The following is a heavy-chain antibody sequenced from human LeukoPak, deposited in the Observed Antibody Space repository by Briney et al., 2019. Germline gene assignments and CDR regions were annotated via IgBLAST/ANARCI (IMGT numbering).Heavy chain of an antibody. V-gene: IGHV1-69*05. Sequence: GASVKVSCKASGGTFSSYAISWVRQAPGQGLEWMGRIIPIFGTANYAQKFQGRVTITTDESTSTAYMELSSLRSEDTAVYYCARARDSSGYCPAGAFDIWGQGTMVTVSS. J-gene: IGHJ3*02. D-gene: IGHD3-22*01. CDR1: GGTFSSYA. CDR3: ARARDSSGYCPAGAFDI. CDR2: IIPIFGTA.